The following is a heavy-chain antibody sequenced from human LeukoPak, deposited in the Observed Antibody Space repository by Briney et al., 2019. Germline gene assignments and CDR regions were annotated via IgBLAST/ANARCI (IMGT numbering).Heavy chain of an antibody. CDR2: IYSAGAT. CDR1: GFTVSDNY. J-gene: IGHJ3*02. Sequence: PGWSLRLSCAASGFTVSDNYMTWVRQAPGKGLEWVSSIYSAGATHYAESVKGRFTISRDNSKNTLYLQMNSLRAEDMAVYYCARIEWKRLGRAFDIWGQGTMVTVSS. D-gene: IGHD1-26*01. V-gene: IGHV3-53*01. CDR3: ARIEWKRLGRAFDI.